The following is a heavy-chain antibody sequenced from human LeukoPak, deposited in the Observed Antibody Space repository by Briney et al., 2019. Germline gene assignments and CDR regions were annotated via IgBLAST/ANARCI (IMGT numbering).Heavy chain of an antibody. V-gene: IGHV3-48*01. CDR1: RFTFSSYG. CDR2: ISRSSNTI. CDR3: ARDFRQQLVLPDNWFDP. Sequence: QPGGSLRLSCAASRFTFSSYGMNWVRQAPGKGLEWVSYISRSSNTIYYADSVKGRFTISRDNAKNSLYLQMNSLRAEDTAVYYCARDFRQQLVLPDNWFDPWGQGTLVTVSS. J-gene: IGHJ5*02. D-gene: IGHD6-13*01.